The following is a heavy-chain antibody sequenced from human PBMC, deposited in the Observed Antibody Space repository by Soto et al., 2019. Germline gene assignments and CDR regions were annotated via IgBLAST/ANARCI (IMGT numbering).Heavy chain of an antibody. CDR1: GYTFTDSF. V-gene: IGHV1-2*02. CDR3: AREDADRGSFDF. J-gene: IGHJ4*02. CDR2: INPNNGRT. Sequence: ASVKVSCKASGYTFTDSFIHWVRQAPGQGLEWMGWINPNNGRTTLAPNFQGRVTLSRDTSINTAYMHLSRLRSDDTAVYYCAREDADRGSFDFWGQGTLVTVSS.